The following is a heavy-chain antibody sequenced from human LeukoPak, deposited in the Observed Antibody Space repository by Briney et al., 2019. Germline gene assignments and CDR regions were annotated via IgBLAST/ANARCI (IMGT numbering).Heavy chain of an antibody. Sequence: GGSLRLSCAASDFSFITYAMSWVRQAPGKGLEWVSTISRSGVATYYANSVKGRFTISRDNSKNTVYLQMSSLRAEDTAMYYCAKHSHDGSAPYYEVQLDYWGQGTLVTVSS. D-gene: IGHD3-22*01. CDR1: DFSFITYA. V-gene: IGHV3-23*01. CDR3: AKHSHDGSAPYYEVQLDY. CDR2: ISRSGVAT. J-gene: IGHJ4*02.